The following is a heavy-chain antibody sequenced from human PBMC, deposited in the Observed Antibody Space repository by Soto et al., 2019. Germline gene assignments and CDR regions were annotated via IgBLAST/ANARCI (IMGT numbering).Heavy chain of an antibody. D-gene: IGHD2-8*01. V-gene: IGHV1-8*02. Sequence: ASVKVSCKASGYTFTCYDINWVRQATGQGLEWMGWMNPNSGNTGHAQKFQGRVTMTKNTLYLQMNSLRAEDTAVYYCARVNAVLMVYAIGCDYWGQGTLVTVSS. CDR2: MNPNSGNT. CDR1: GYTFTCYD. CDR3: ARVNAVLMVYAIGCDY. J-gene: IGHJ4*02.